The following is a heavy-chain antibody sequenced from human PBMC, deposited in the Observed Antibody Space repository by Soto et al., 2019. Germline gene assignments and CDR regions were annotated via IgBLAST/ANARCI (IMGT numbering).Heavy chain of an antibody. CDR3: ERLPENFNGYSASYDY. CDR1: GGAISSSSYY. V-gene: IGHV4-39*01. Sequence: KPTETLSLTCTVSGGAISSSSYYWGWIRQPPGKGLEWIGSIYYSGSTYYNPSLKSRVTISVDTSKNQFSLKLSSVTAADTAVYYRERLPENFNGYSASYDYWGQGSLVTVSS. J-gene: IGHJ4*02. CDR2: IYYSGST. D-gene: IGHD3-22*01.